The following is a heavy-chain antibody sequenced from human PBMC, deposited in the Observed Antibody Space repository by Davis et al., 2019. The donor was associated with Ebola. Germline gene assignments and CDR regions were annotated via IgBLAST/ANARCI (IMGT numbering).Heavy chain of an antibody. CDR1: GGSFSGYY. V-gene: IGHV4-34*01. J-gene: IGHJ4*02. Sequence: SETLSLTCDVYGGSFSGYYWSWIRQPPGKGLEWIGEINHSGSTNYNPSLKSRVTISVDTSKNQFSLNVESVTATDTGMYFCARRSSGGARIDYWGQGTLVTVSS. D-gene: IGHD2-15*01. CDR3: ARRSSGGARIDY. CDR2: INHSGST.